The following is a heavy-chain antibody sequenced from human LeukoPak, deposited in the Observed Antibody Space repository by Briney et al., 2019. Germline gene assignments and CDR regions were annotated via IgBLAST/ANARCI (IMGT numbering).Heavy chain of an antibody. CDR3: ARDQNYDSSGSFGMDV. J-gene: IGHJ6*02. CDR1: GGSISSHS. V-gene: IGHV4-59*11. Sequence: SETLSLTCTVSGGSISSHSWSWIRQPPGKGLEWIGNIYYSGSIKYNPSLKSRVTTSVDTSKNQFSLKLSSVTAADTAVYYCARDQNYDSSGSFGMDVWGQGTTVTVFS. D-gene: IGHD3-22*01. CDR2: IYYSGSI.